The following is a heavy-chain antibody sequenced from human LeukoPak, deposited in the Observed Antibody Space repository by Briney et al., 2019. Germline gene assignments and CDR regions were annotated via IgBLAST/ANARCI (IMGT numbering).Heavy chain of an antibody. V-gene: IGHV4-30-2*01. CDR3: AGDYGASYRFDY. Sequence: SETLSLTCAVSGGSVSSGSYSWSWIRQPPGKGLEWIGYIYHSGSTTYNPSLKSRVTMSLDRSKNQVSLKLSSVTAAGTAVYYCAGDYGASYRFDYWGQGTMVTVFS. D-gene: IGHD3-16*01. J-gene: IGHJ4*02. CDR1: GGSVSSGSYS. CDR2: IYHSGST.